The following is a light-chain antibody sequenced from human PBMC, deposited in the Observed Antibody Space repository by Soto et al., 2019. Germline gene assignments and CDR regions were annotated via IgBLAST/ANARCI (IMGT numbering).Light chain of an antibody. J-gene: IGLJ1*01. Sequence: QSVLAHPASVSGSPGRSITISCTGTSSDIGHYDYVSWYQQHPGKAPKLMIYHVTYRPSGVSNRYSGSKSGNSASLTISGLQADDEADYYCCSLTTSHTYVFGSGTKVTVL. CDR2: HVT. V-gene: IGLV2-14*03. CDR3: CSLTTSHTYV. CDR1: SSDIGHYDY.